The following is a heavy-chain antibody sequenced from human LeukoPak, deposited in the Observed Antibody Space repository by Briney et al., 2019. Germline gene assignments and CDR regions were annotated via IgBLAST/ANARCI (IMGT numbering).Heavy chain of an antibody. V-gene: IGHV4-31*03. CDR1: GGSISSGGHY. CDR3: ARQNTVTSWSFDY. D-gene: IGHD4-17*01. CDR2: IYYSGST. J-gene: IGHJ4*02. Sequence: SETLSLTCTVSGGSISSGGHYWSWIRQHPGKGLEWIGYIYYSGSTYYNPSLKSRVTISVDTSKNQFSLKLSSVTAADTAVYYCARQNTVTSWSFDYWGQGTLVTVSS.